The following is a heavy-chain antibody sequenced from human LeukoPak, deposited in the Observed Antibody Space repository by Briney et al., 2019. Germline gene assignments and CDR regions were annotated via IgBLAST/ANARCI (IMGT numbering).Heavy chain of an antibody. CDR3: ARWYYYDSSASPDY. Sequence: GGSLRLSCEASGFTFSSYGMHWVRQAPGKGLEWVAVISYDGSNKYYADSVKGRFTISRDNSKKTVYLQMNSLRAEDTAVYYCARWYYYDSSASPDYWGQGTLVTVSS. V-gene: IGHV3-33*05. D-gene: IGHD3-22*01. CDR1: GFTFSSYG. J-gene: IGHJ4*02. CDR2: ISYDGSNK.